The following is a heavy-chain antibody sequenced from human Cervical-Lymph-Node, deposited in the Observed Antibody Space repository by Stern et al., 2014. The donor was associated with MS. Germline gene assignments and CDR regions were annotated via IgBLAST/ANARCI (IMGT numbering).Heavy chain of an antibody. J-gene: IGHJ4*02. CDR1: GLTFSSHG. CDR2: IWSHGNNE. D-gene: IGHD3-16*01. CDR3: AKDKGERYSDY. Sequence: QVQLVQSGGGVVQPGRSLRLSCAASGLTFSSHGMHWVRQAQGKGLEWVSFIWSHGNNEYYAESVKGRFTISRDNSKNTLYLQMNSLRAEDTAVYYCAKDKGERYSDYWGQGTLVTVSS. V-gene: IGHV3-33*06.